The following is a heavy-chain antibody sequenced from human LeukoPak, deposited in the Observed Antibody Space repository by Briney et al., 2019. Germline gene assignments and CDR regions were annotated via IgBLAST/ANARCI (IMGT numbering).Heavy chain of an antibody. Sequence: ASVKVSCKASGGTFSSYAISWVRQAPGQGLEWMGGIIPIFGTANYAQKFQGRVTITADKSTSTAYMELSSLRSEDTAVYYCARDRATVTTHPENDAFDIWGQGTMVTVSS. CDR1: GGTFSSYA. D-gene: IGHD4-17*01. CDR2: IIPIFGTA. CDR3: ARDRATVTTHPENDAFDI. V-gene: IGHV1-69*06. J-gene: IGHJ3*02.